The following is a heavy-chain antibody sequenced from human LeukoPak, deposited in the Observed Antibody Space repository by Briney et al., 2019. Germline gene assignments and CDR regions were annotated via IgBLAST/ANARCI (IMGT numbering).Heavy chain of an antibody. V-gene: IGHV3-74*01. Sequence: GGSLRLSCAASGFTFSSYWMHWVRQVPGKGLVWVSRIKSDGTTNYADSVKGRFTISRDNARNTLFLQMNSLRAEDTAVYYCVAYDSSGSYNYWGQGTLVTVSS. D-gene: IGHD3-22*01. J-gene: IGHJ4*02. CDR1: GFTFSSYW. CDR3: VAYDSSGSYNY. CDR2: IKSDGTT.